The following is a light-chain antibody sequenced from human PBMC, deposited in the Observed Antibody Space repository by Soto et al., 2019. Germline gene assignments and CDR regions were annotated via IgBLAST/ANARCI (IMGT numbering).Light chain of an antibody. CDR1: QSISSY. Sequence: DIQMTQSPSSLSASVGDRVTITCRASQSISSYLNWYQQKPGKAPKLLIYAASSLQSGVPSRFSGSESGTDFTLTISSLQPEDFATYYYQQSYVTPVAFGQGTKVEIK. CDR3: QQSYVTPVA. J-gene: IGKJ1*01. V-gene: IGKV1-39*01. CDR2: AAS.